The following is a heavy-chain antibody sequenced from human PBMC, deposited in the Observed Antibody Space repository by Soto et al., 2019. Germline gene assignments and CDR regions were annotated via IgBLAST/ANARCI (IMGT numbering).Heavy chain of an antibody. Sequence: SVKVSCKASGGTFSSYAIRWLRQAHGPGLEWMGGIIPIFGKANYALKFQSRVTITADKSTNTAYMELSSLRYADTAAGYCAIGGCSSGSYANLVYYGMDGRGKESTCTVAS. V-gene: IGHV1-69*06. D-gene: IGHD6-19*01. CDR1: GGTFSSYA. J-gene: IGHJ6*04. CDR3: AIGGCSSGSYANLVYYGMDG. CDR2: IIPIFGKA.